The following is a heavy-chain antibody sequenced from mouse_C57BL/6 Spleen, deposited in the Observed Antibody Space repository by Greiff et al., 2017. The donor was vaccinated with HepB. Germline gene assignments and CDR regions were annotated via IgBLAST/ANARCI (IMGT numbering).Heavy chain of an antibody. D-gene: IGHD2-3*01. Sequence: VQLHQSGPELVKPGASVKISCKASGYTFTDYYMNWVKQSHGKSLEWIGDINPNNGGTSYNQKFKGKATLTVDKSSSTAYMELRSLTSEDSAVYYGARWDGYLAWFAYWGQGTLVTVSA. CDR3: ARWDGYLAWFAY. CDR1: GYTFTDYY. CDR2: INPNNGGT. V-gene: IGHV1-26*01. J-gene: IGHJ3*01.